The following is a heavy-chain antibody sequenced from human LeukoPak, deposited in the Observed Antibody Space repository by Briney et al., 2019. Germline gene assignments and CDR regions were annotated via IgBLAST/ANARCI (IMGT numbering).Heavy chain of an antibody. CDR3: ARGTQLRYVDWMVHRAPFDY. V-gene: IGHV4-34*01. D-gene: IGHD3-9*01. CDR2: VIHSGST. Sequence: ASETLSLTCAVYGGSFSGYYWSWIRQPPGKGLEWIGEVIHSGSTNYNPSLKSGVTISVDTSTDPFSLNLTSVTAADTAVYSCARGTQLRYVDWMVHRAPFDYWGQGTLVTVSS. J-gene: IGHJ4*02. CDR1: GGSFSGYY.